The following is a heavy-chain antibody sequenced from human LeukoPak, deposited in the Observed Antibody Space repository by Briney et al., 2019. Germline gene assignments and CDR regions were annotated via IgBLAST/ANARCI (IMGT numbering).Heavy chain of an antibody. CDR2: ISGNDGTT. Sequence: PGGSLRLSCAASGFTFSTYVMSWVRQAPGKGLEWVSTISGNDGTTYYADSLKGRFTISRDNSRNTLFLQMNSLRAEDTAVYYCAGTSGPFGFWGQGTLVTVSS. D-gene: IGHD1-26*01. CDR3: AGTSGPFGF. CDR1: GFTFSTYV. J-gene: IGHJ4*02. V-gene: IGHV3-23*01.